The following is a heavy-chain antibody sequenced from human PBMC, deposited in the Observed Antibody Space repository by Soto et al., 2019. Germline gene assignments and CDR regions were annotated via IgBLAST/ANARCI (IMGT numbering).Heavy chain of an antibody. V-gene: IGHV3-33*06. Sequence: GGSLRLSCAASGVIFSNFGMHWVRQAPGKGLEWVGIIWHDGSNKYYADSVEGRFTISRDNSKNTVYLQMNSLRGEDTGIYYCAKDHDYYDSSAQAFDIWGQGTMVTVSS. CDR1: GVIFSNFG. CDR3: AKDHDYYDSSAQAFDI. CDR2: IWHDGSNK. D-gene: IGHD3-22*01. J-gene: IGHJ3*02.